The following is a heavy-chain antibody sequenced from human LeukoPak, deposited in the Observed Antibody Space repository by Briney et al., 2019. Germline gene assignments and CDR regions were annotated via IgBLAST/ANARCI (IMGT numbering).Heavy chain of an antibody. Sequence: GRSLRLSCAASGFTFSSYAMTWVRQAPGKGLEWVSAITGSGSSTYYADSVKGRFTISRDNSKNTIYVQMNSLRAEDTALYYCAKVRWELRGPFFDYWGQGTLVTVSS. J-gene: IGHJ4*02. CDR1: GFTFSSYA. V-gene: IGHV3-23*01. CDR2: ITGSGSST. D-gene: IGHD1-26*01. CDR3: AKVRWELRGPFFDY.